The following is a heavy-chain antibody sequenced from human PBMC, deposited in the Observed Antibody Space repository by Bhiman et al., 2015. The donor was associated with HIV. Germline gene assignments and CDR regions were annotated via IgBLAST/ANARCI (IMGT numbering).Heavy chain of an antibody. V-gene: IGHV3-21*03. Sequence: EVQLVESGGGLVKPGGSLRLSCAASGFTFSTYNMNWVRQAPGKGLEWVSSISRSSSYIYYADSIKGRFTISRDNAKNSLYLQMNSLRAEDTAVYYCARDQAREVNGMDVWGRGTTVTVSS. CDR1: GFTFSTYN. D-gene: IGHD3-10*01. CDR3: ARDQAREVNGMDV. CDR2: ISRSSSYI. J-gene: IGHJ6*02.